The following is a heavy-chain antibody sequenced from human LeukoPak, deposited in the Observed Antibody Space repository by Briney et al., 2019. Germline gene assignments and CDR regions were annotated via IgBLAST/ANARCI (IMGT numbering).Heavy chain of an antibody. CDR1: GYTFTSYG. Sequence: ASVKVSCKASGYTFTSYGISWVRQAPGQGLEWMGWISAYNGNTNYAQKLQGRVTMTTDTSTSTAYMELRSLRSDDTAVYYCARTYYYGSGAYYDFDYRGQGTLVTVSS. V-gene: IGHV1-18*01. CDR2: ISAYNGNT. J-gene: IGHJ4*02. D-gene: IGHD3-10*01. CDR3: ARTYYYGSGAYYDFDY.